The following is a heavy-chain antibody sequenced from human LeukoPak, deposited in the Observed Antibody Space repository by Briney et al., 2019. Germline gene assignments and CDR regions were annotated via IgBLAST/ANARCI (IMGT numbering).Heavy chain of an antibody. CDR2: INPNSGGT. Sequence: ASVTVSFTASGYTFTGYYMHWVRQAPGQGLEWMGWINPNSGGTNYAQKFQGWVTMTRDTSISAAYMELSRLRSDDTAVYYCARGIDSSSADYWGQGTLVTVSS. CDR1: GYTFTGYY. V-gene: IGHV1-2*04. J-gene: IGHJ4*02. CDR3: ARGIDSSSADY. D-gene: IGHD6-13*01.